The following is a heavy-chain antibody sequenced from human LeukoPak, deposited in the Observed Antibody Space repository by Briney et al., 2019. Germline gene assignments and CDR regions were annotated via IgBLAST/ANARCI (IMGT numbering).Heavy chain of an antibody. CDR2: ISSSSSYI. CDR1: GFTFSSYS. Sequence: GGSLRLSCAASGFTFSSYSMNWVRQAPGKGLEWVSSISSSSSYIYYADSVKGRFTISRDNAKNSLYLQMNSLRAEDTAVYYCARAAPTYYDFWSGYCFDYWGQGTLVTVSS. V-gene: IGHV3-21*01. CDR3: ARAAPTYYDFWSGYCFDY. J-gene: IGHJ4*02. D-gene: IGHD3-3*01.